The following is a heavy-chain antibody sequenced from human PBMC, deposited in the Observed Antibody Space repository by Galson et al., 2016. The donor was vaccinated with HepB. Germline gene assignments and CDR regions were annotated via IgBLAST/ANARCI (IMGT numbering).Heavy chain of an antibody. CDR3: ARDTDSGSRADW. J-gene: IGHJ4*02. CDR1: GFTVSDNY. Sequence: SLRLSCAASGFTVSDNYMSWVRQAPGKGLEWVSIIYSAGDTYYADSVKGRFTVSRDDSKNILYLQMNSLRPEDTAVYYRARDTDSGSRADWWGQGTLVTVSS. V-gene: IGHV3-53*01. CDR2: IYSAGDT. D-gene: IGHD6-25*01.